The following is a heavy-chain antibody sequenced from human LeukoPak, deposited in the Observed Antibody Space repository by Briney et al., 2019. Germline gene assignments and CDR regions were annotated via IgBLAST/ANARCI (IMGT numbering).Heavy chain of an antibody. CDR2: IYHSGST. J-gene: IGHJ6*03. Sequence: SETLSLTCTVSGYSISSGYYWGWIRQPPGKGLEWIGSIYHSGSTYYNPSLKSRVTISVDTSKNQFSLKLSSVTAADTAVYYCARALFGYSGYDWKYYYYYMDVWGKGTTVTVSS. CDR3: ARALFGYSGYDWKYYYYYMDV. V-gene: IGHV4-38-2*02. D-gene: IGHD5-12*01. CDR1: GYSISSGYY.